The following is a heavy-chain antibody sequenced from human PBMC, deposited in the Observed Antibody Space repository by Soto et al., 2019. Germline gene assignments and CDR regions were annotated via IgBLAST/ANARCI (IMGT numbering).Heavy chain of an antibody. V-gene: IGHV3-23*01. CDR1: GFTFRTYA. Sequence: PGGSLRLSCAASGFTFRTYAMNWVRQAPGKGLEWVSAISGTGPYYADSVKGRFTISRDNSKNMLYLQMDSLRAEDTAIYYCAKDYCSSSSCLFDYWGQGTLVT. D-gene: IGHD2-2*01. CDR3: AKDYCSSSSCLFDY. CDR2: ISGTGP. J-gene: IGHJ4*02.